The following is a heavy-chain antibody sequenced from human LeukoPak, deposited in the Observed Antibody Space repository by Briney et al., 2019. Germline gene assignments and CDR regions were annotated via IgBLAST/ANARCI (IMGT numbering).Heavy chain of an antibody. Sequence: ASVKVSCKASGYTFTSYAMHWVRQAPGQRLEWMGWINAGNGNTKYSQKFQGRVTITRDTSASTAYMELSSLRSEDTAVYYCARFSSSWYDLALYYFDYWGQGTLVTVSS. CDR1: GYTFTSYA. D-gene: IGHD6-13*01. CDR2: INAGNGNT. V-gene: IGHV1-3*01. CDR3: ARFSSSWYDLALYYFDY. J-gene: IGHJ4*02.